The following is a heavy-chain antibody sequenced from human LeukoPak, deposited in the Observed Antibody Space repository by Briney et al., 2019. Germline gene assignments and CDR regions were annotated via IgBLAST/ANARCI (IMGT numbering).Heavy chain of an antibody. Sequence: SETLSHTCTVSGVSINGHYWSWIRQPPGKGLEWIGFIYDNESANYKSSLESRVTMTVDTSKNQVSLKLNSVTAADTAVYYCARVLQNYYHLDVWGEGTTVTVSS. CDR2: IYDNESA. CDR3: ARVLQNYYHLDV. J-gene: IGHJ6*03. V-gene: IGHV4-59*11. CDR1: GVSINGHY. D-gene: IGHD3-3*01.